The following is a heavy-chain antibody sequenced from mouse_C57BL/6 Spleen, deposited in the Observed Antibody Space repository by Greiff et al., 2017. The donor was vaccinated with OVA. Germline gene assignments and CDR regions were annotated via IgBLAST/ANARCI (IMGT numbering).Heavy chain of an antibody. CDR3: ARRDDEGFDY. D-gene: IGHD2-12*01. CDR1: GYTFTSYW. Sequence: QVQLQQSGAELVKPGASVKLSCKASGYTFTSYWMHWVKQRPGQGLEWIGMIHPNSGSTNYNEKFKSKATLTVDKSSSTAYMQLSSLTSEDSAVYYCARRDDEGFDYWGQGTTLTVSS. CDR2: IHPNSGST. J-gene: IGHJ2*01. V-gene: IGHV1-64*01.